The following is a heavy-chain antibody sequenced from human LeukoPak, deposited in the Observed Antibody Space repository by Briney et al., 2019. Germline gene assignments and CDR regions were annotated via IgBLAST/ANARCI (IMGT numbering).Heavy chain of an antibody. CDR1: GFTFSSYG. Sequence: GGSLRLSCAASGFTFSSYGMHWVRQAPAKGLEWVAIISYDGSNKYYADSVKGRFTISRDNSKNTLYLQMNSLRAEDTAVYYCAKDPGGLKVNYFFDYWGQGTLVTVSS. J-gene: IGHJ4*02. D-gene: IGHD1-7*01. V-gene: IGHV3-30*18. CDR3: AKDPGGLKVNYFFDY. CDR2: ISYDGSNK.